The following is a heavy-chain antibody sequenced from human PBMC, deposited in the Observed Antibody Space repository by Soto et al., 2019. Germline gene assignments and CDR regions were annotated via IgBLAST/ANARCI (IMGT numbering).Heavy chain of an antibody. D-gene: IGHD2-2*01. CDR3: ASKADCSSTSCYYYYYYMDV. CDR1: GGTFSSYT. V-gene: IGHV1-69*02. CDR2: IIPILGIA. Sequence: ASVKVSCKASGGTFSSYTISWVRQAPGQGLEWMGRIIPILGIANYAQKFQGRVTITADKSTSTAYTELSSLRSEDTAVYYCASKADCSSTSCYYYYYYMDVWGKGTTVTVSS. J-gene: IGHJ6*03.